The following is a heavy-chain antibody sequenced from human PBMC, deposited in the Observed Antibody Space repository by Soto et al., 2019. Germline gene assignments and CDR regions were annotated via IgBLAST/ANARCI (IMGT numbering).Heavy chain of an antibody. V-gene: IGHV3-30*03. Sequence: QIQLVESGGGVVQPGGSLRLSCGASRFSFGSFGVHWVRQAPGKGLEWVAFISRDGINTFYGDSVKGRFTLSRDNSRNTAYLQMTALRKDDTAHYFCARGNLSFVFDSGGQGTLVIVSS. CDR3: ARGNLSFVFDS. CDR1: RFSFGSFG. CDR2: ISRDGINT. J-gene: IGHJ4*02.